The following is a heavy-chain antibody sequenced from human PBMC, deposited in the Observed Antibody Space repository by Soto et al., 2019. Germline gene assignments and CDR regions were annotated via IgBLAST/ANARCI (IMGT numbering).Heavy chain of an antibody. D-gene: IGHD3-3*01. CDR2: MNPNSGNT. Sequence: TKKGLEWMGWMNPNSGNTGYAQKFQGRVTMTRNTSISTAYMELSSLRSEDTAVYYCAVIGFWKRSRSQGSAPWGKGT. CDR3: AVIGFWKRSRSQGSAP. J-gene: IGHJ5*02. V-gene: IGHV1-8*01.